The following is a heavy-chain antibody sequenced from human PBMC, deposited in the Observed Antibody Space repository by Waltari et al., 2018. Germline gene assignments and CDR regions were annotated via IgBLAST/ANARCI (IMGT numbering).Heavy chain of an antibody. Sequence: EAQLVESGGGLVQPGGSLRLSCAASGFTFSSNWMHWVRQAPGKGLGWVSRVKSDGSRTSTRYADSVEGRITISRDNAKNTLFLQMNSLRVEDTAVYYCARESITAFHIDYWGQGTLVTVSS. CDR2: VKSDGSRTST. J-gene: IGHJ4*02. D-gene: IGHD6-6*01. CDR3: ARESITAFHIDY. CDR1: GFTFSSNW. V-gene: IGHV3-74*01.